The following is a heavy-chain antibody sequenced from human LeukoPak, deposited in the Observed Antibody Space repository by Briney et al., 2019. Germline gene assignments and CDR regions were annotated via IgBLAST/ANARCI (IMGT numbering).Heavy chain of an antibody. D-gene: IGHD2-15*01. V-gene: IGHV4-39*01. J-gene: IGHJ5*02. CDR1: GGSISSSSYY. Sequence: SETLSLTCTVSGGSISSSSYYWGWIRQPPGKGLEWIGEINHSGSTNYNPSLKSRVTISVDTSKNQFSLKLSSVTAADTAVYFCVRGRRGSSVNWFDPWGQGTLVTVSS. CDR2: INHSGST. CDR3: VRGRRGSSVNWFDP.